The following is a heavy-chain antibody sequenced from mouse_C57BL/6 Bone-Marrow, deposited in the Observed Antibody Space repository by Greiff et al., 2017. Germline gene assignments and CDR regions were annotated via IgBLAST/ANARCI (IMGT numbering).Heavy chain of an antibody. V-gene: IGHV1-81*01. CDR3: ARPHYGSSPAWFAY. J-gene: IGHJ3*01. CDR2: IYPRSGNT. CDR1: GYTFTSYG. Sequence: QVQLQQSGAELARPGASVKLSCQASGYTFTSYGISWVKQRTGQGLEWIGEIYPRSGNTYYNEKFKGKATLTADKSSSTAYMELRSLTSEDSAVYFCARPHYGSSPAWFAYWGQGTLVTVSA. D-gene: IGHD1-1*01.